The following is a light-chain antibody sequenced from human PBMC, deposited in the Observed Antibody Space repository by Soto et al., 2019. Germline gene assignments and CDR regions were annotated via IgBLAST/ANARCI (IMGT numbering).Light chain of an antibody. J-gene: IGKJ1*01. V-gene: IGKV3-20*01. CDR3: QQYGSSLTWT. Sequence: EIVLTQSPGTLSLSPGERATLSCRASQSVSSSYLAWYQQKPGQAPRLLIYGASSRATGIPDRFSGSGSGTDFTLTLSRLEPEDFAVYYCQQYGSSLTWTFGQGTQVEIK. CDR1: QSVSSSY. CDR2: GAS.